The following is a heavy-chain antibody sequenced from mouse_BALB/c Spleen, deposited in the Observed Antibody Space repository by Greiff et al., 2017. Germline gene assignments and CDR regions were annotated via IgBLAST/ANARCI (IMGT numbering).Heavy chain of an antibody. CDR3: ARGGYHWYFDV. J-gene: IGHJ1*01. Sequence: EVKLVESGGGLVQPGGSRKLSCAASGFTFSSFGMHWVRQAPEKGLEWVAYISSGSSTIYYADTVKGRFTISRDNPKNTLFLQMTSLRSEDTAMYYCARGGYHWYFDVWGAGTTVTVSS. CDR2: ISSGSSTI. D-gene: IGHD1-2*01. V-gene: IGHV5-17*02. CDR1: GFTFSSFG.